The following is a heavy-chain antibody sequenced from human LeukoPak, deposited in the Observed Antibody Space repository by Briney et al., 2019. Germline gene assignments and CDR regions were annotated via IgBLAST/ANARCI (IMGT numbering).Heavy chain of an antibody. CDR3: ASTPSRYSSSWYSAY. V-gene: IGHV1-2*02. D-gene: IGHD6-13*01. Sequence: GASVKVSCKASGYTFTGYYMHWMRQAPGQGLEWMGWINPNSGGTNYAQKFQGRVTITRDTSISTAYMELSRLRSDDTAVYYCASTPSRYSSSWYSAYWGQGTLVTVSS. CDR2: INPNSGGT. CDR1: GYTFTGYY. J-gene: IGHJ4*02.